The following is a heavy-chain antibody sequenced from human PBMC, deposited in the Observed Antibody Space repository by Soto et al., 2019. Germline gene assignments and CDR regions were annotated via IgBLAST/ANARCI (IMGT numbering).Heavy chain of an antibody. V-gene: IGHV1-18*01. D-gene: IGHD3-22*01. CDR3: ARGSPGRGITMIVADY. Sequence: ASVKVSCKASGYTFTSYGISWVRQAPGQGLEWMGWISAYNGNTNYAQKLQGRVTMTTDTSTSTAYMELRSLRSDDTAVYYCARGSPGRGITMIVADYWGQGTLVTVSS. CDR1: GYTFTSYG. CDR2: ISAYNGNT. J-gene: IGHJ4*02.